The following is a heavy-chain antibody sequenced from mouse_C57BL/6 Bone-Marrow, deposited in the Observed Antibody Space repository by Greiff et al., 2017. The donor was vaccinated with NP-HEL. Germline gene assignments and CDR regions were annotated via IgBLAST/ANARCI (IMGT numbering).Heavy chain of an antibody. V-gene: IGHV1-55*01. Sequence: QVQLQQPGAELVKPGASVKMSCKASGYTFTSYWITWVKQRPGQGLEWIGDIYPGSGSTNYNEKFKSKATLTVDTSSSTAYMQLSSLTSEDSAVYYCARFHYGSSHYYAKDYWGQGTSVTVSS. CDR3: ARFHYGSSHYYAKDY. J-gene: IGHJ4*01. CDR2: IYPGSGST. CDR1: GYTFTSYW. D-gene: IGHD1-1*01.